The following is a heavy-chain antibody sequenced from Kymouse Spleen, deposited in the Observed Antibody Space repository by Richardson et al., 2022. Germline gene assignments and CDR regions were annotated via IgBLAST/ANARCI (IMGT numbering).Heavy chain of an antibody. J-gene: IGHJ4*02. Sequence: QVQLVESGGGVVQPGRSLRLSCAASGFTFSSYGMHWVRQAPGKGLEWVAVIWYDGSNKYYADSVKGRFTISRDNSKNTLYLQMNSLRAEDTAVYYCARAGSSSPGDYWGQGTLVTVSS. D-gene: IGHD6-6*01. CDR2: IWYDGSNK. CDR1: GFTFSSYG. CDR3: ARAGSSSPGDY. V-gene: IGHV3-33*01.